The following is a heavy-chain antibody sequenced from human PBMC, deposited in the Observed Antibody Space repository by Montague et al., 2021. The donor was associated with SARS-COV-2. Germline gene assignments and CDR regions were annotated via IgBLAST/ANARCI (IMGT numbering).Heavy chain of an antibody. V-gene: IGHV4-39*01. CDR1: GGSISSSSYY. CDR3: GRQGSSSSWYGGYYYGMDV. J-gene: IGHJ6*02. D-gene: IGHD6-13*01. Sequence: SETLSLTCTVSGGSISSSSYYWGWIRQPPGKGLEWIGSINYSGSTYYNPSLKSRVTISVDTSKNQFSLKLSSVTAADTAVYYCGRQGSSSSWYGGYYYGMDVWGQGTTVTVSS. CDR2: INYSGST.